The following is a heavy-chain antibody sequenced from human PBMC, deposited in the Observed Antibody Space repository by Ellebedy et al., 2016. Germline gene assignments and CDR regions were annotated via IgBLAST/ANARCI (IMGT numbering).Heavy chain of an antibody. D-gene: IGHD3-22*01. V-gene: IGHV4-59*13. CDR3: AGADHYYDTRMGAFEI. J-gene: IGHJ3*02. CDR1: GASISTYY. CDR2: IYYSGNT. Sequence: SETLSLXCTVSGASISTYYWSWFQQSPGRGLEWIGYIYYSGNTKNNPSFRGRVTISIDTSKNQSSLKLSSVTAADTAVYYCAGADHYYDTRMGAFEIWGQGTMVTVSS.